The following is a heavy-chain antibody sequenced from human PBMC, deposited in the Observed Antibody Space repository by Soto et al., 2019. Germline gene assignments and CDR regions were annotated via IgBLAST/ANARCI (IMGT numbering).Heavy chain of an antibody. CDR1: GHTFSNFW. Sequence: GASLKISCQSCGHTFSNFWIGWVRHLPGKGLEWMGIIYPGDHETRYSPSFHGMVTISAAKSINTAYLQWNSLEASDTAFYFCARSPRSSPYFDYWGQGALVTVSS. J-gene: IGHJ4*02. V-gene: IGHV5-51*01. D-gene: IGHD6-13*01. CDR3: ARSPRSSPYFDY. CDR2: IYPGDHET.